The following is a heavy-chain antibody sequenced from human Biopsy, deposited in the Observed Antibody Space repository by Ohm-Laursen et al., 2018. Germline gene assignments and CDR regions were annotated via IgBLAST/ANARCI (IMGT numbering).Heavy chain of an antibody. CDR1: GGYINNYY. V-gene: IGHV4-59*12. D-gene: IGHD5-24*01. CDR2: IYFTGRT. Sequence: SQTLSLTCNVSGGYINNYYWSWIRQPPGKALEWIGYIYFTGRTSYNPSLKSRVTMSVNTSKKQFSLRMHSVTAADTAVYYCASAGYNPDWNFDLWGRGTRVSVSS. CDR3: ASAGYNPDWNFDL. J-gene: IGHJ2*01.